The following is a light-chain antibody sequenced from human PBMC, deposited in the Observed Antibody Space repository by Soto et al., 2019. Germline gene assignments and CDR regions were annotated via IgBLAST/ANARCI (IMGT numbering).Light chain of an antibody. Sequence: QSVLTQPPSASGTPGQRVTISCSGSSSNIGSNYVYWYQQHPGKAPKLMIYEVSKRPSGVPDRFSGSKSGNTASLTVSGLQAEDEADYYCSSYAGSNNFVVFGGGTKVTVL. CDR2: EVS. V-gene: IGLV2-8*01. CDR1: SSNIGSNY. CDR3: SSYAGSNNFVV. J-gene: IGLJ2*01.